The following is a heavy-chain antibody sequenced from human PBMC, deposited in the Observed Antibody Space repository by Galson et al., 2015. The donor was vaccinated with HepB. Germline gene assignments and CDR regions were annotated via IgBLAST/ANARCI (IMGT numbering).Heavy chain of an antibody. CDR3: ARDRMVRGVVGYNNYNGMDV. Sequence: SLRLSCAASGFIFSSYWMSWVRQAPGKGLEWVANIKQDGSEKYYVDSVEGRFTTSRDNAKNSLFLQMNSLSAEDTAVYYCARDRMVRGVVGYNNYNGMDVWGQGTTVTVSS. CDR2: IKQDGSEK. V-gene: IGHV3-7*01. D-gene: IGHD3-10*01. CDR1: GFIFSSYW. J-gene: IGHJ6*02.